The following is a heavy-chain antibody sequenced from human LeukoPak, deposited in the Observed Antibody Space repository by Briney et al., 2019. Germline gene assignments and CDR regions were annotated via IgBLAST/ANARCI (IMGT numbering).Heavy chain of an antibody. Sequence: GGSLRLSCAASGFTFDDYAMHWVRQAPGKGLEWVSGISWNSGSIGYADSVKGRFTISRDNAKNSLYLQMNSLRAEDTALYYCARWRDRDIRYYYYGMDVWGQGTTVTVSS. V-gene: IGHV3-9*01. CDR3: ARWRDRDIRYYYYGMDV. CDR2: ISWNSGSI. D-gene: IGHD3-9*01. CDR1: GFTFDDYA. J-gene: IGHJ6*02.